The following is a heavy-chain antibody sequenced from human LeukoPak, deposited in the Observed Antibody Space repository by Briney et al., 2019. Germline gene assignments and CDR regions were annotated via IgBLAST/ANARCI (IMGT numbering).Heavy chain of an antibody. CDR1: GGSISSGDYY. V-gene: IGHV4-30-4*08. D-gene: IGHD3-22*01. Sequence: SETLSLTCTVSGGSISSGDYYWSWIRQPPGKGLEWIGYIYYSGSTYYNPSLKSRVTISVDTSKNQFSLKLSSVTAADTAVYYCARDSGSYYYDSSGYHSENWGQGTLVTVSS. CDR3: ARDSGSYYYDSSGYHSEN. J-gene: IGHJ4*02. CDR2: IYYSGST.